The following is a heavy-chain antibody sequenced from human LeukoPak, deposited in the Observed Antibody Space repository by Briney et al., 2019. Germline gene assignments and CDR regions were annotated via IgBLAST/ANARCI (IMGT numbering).Heavy chain of an antibody. D-gene: IGHD7-27*01. J-gene: IGHJ4*02. CDR3: ARDHNWGFDY. CDR1: GFTFSEYP. V-gene: IGHV3-69-1*01. Sequence: PGGSLRLSCAASGFTFSEYPMNWVRQTPGKGLEWVSYISSTGVIYYADSVGGRFSISRDNAMNSVYMQMNSLRAEDTALYYCARDHNWGFDYWGRGTLVTVSS. CDR2: ISSTGVI.